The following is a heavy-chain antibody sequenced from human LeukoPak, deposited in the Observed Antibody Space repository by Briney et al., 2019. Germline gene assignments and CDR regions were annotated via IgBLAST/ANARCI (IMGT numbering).Heavy chain of an antibody. V-gene: IGHV4-39*01. Sequence: SEILSLTCTVSRGSISRSDYYWGWIWQPPGKGLEWLGSIYSSGSSYYNPSLKSRVAISVDTSKNQFSLKLSSVTAADTAVYYCATLDYKYDSSGFQFDSWGQGTLVSVSS. D-gene: IGHD3-22*01. J-gene: IGHJ4*02. CDR3: ATLDYKYDSSGFQFDS. CDR2: IYSSGSS. CDR1: RGSISRSDYY.